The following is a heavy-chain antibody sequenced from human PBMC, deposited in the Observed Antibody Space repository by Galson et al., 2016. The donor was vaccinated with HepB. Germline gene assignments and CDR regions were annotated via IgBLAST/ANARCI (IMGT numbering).Heavy chain of an antibody. J-gene: IGHJ4*02. CDR3: ARGSRLKSDAHYFDY. CDR1: GFSFSNYA. Sequence: SLRLSCAASGFSFSNYAVHWVRQAPGTGLEWVAVISYNGGNKYYAASVKGRFTISRDNSKNTLYLQMNSLTTEDTAMYYCARGSRLKSDAHYFDYWGQGTLVTVSS. V-gene: IGHV3-30-3*01. CDR2: ISYNGGNK. D-gene: IGHD3-10*01.